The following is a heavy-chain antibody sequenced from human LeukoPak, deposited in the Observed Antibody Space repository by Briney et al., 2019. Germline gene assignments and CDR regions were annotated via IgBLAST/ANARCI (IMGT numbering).Heavy chain of an antibody. J-gene: IGHJ5*02. Sequence: PSETLSLTCTVSGGSISSYYWSWVRQPPGKGREWVGYIYYSGSTNYNPSLKSRVTISVDTSKNQFSLKLSSVTAADTAVYYCARGREIQGYNWFDPWGQGTLVTVSS. CDR3: ARGREIQGYNWFDP. V-gene: IGHV4-59*01. CDR1: GGSISSYY. D-gene: IGHD5-18*01. CDR2: IYYSGST.